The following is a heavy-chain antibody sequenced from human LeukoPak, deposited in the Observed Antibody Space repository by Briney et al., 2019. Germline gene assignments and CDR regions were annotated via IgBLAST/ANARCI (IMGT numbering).Heavy chain of an antibody. J-gene: IGHJ4*02. V-gene: IGHV3-7*01. CDR2: INEDEGER. D-gene: IGHD1-14*01. CDR3: ARGGNLEN. Sequence: PGGSLRLSCAASGFTLNRYWMSWVRQAPGKGLEWVANINEDEGERHYVDSVKGRFTISRDNAKNSLYLQMNSLRAEDTAVYYCARGGNLENWGGGTLVTVSS. CDR1: GFTLNRYW.